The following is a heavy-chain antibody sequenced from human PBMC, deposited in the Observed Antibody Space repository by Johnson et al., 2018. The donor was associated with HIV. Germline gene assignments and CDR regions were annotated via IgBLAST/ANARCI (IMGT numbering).Heavy chain of an antibody. J-gene: IGHJ3*02. CDR2: ISYDESNK. D-gene: IGHD1-26*01. Sequence: QVQLVESGGGVVQPGRSLRLSCAASGFTFSSYGMHWVRQAPGKGLEWVAVISYDESNKYYADYVKGRFTIPRDNSKNTLYLQMSSLGAEDTAVYYCAREPALVGANGGWGAFDIWGQGTLVTVSS. CDR3: AREPALVGANGGWGAFDI. V-gene: IGHV3-30*03. CDR1: GFTFSSYG.